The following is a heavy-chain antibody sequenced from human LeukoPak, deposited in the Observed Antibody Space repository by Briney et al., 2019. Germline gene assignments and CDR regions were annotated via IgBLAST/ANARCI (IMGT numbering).Heavy chain of an antibody. CDR3: ARGTSNWFDP. Sequence: EASVKASCKASGGTFSSYAISWVRQAPGQGLEWMGGIIPIFGTANYAQKFQGRVTITADESTSTAYMELSSLRSEDTAVYYCARGTSNWFDPWGQGTLVTVSS. J-gene: IGHJ5*02. D-gene: IGHD3/OR15-3a*01. CDR1: GGTFSSYA. V-gene: IGHV1-69*13. CDR2: IIPIFGTA.